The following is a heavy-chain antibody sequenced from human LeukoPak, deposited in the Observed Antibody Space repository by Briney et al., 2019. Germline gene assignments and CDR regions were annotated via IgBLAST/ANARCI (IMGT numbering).Heavy chain of an antibody. V-gene: IGHV1-46*01. CDR3: AREPRGDIVVVPAAAYYYYGMDV. CDR1: GYTFTSYY. J-gene: IGHJ6*02. Sequence: ASVKVSRKASGYTFTSYYMHWVRQAPGQGLEWMGIINPSGGSTSYAQKFQGRVTMTRDTSTSTVYMELSSLRSEDTAVYYCAREPRGDIVVVPAAAYYYYGMDVWGQGTTVTVSS. CDR2: INPSGGST. D-gene: IGHD2-2*01.